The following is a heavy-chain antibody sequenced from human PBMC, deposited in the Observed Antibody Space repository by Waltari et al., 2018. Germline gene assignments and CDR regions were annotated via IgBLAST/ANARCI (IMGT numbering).Heavy chain of an antibody. CDR3: VRLEDCTGPGGHCYSGDPFALDV. CDR2: TNHAGYT. CDR1: GGSFSGYY. D-gene: IGHD2-15*01. Sequence: QVQLQQWGAGLLQSSETLSLTCAVYGGSFSGYYWGWVRQPPGRGLEWIGETNHAGYTNHNPSLRSRVTRSADTSKSQFSLKLNSVTAADTAVYYCVRLEDCTGPGGHCYSGDPFALDVWGQGTTVTVSS. V-gene: IGHV4-34*02. J-gene: IGHJ6*02.